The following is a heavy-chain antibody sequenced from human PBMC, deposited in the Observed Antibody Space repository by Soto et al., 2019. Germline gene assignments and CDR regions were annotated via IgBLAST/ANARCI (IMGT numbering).Heavy chain of an antibody. CDR3: ARAGGYDWFDY. Sequence: QVQLVESGGGVVQPGRSLRLSCAASGFTFSSYGMHWVRQAPGKGLEWVAVIWYDGSNKYYADSVKGRFTISSDNSKNTLYLQMNSLRAEDTAVYYCARAGGYDWFDYWGQGTLVTVSS. J-gene: IGHJ4*02. CDR1: GFTFSSYG. CDR2: IWYDGSNK. D-gene: IGHD5-12*01. V-gene: IGHV3-33*01.